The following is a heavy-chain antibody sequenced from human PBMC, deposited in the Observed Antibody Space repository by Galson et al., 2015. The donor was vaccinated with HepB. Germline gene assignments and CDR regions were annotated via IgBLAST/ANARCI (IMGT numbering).Heavy chain of an antibody. J-gene: IGHJ3*02. Sequence: LRLSCAASGFTFSSYWMSWVRQAPGKGLEWVANIKQDGSEKYYVDSVKGRFTISRDNAKNSLYLQMNSLRAEDTAVYYCARDGYRSGWYGGAFDIWGQGTMVTVSS. D-gene: IGHD6-19*01. CDR1: GFTFSSYW. CDR3: ARDGYRSGWYGGAFDI. V-gene: IGHV3-7*03. CDR2: IKQDGSEK.